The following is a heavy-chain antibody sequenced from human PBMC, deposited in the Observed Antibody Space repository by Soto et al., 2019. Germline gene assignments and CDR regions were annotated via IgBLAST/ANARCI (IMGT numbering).Heavy chain of an antibody. Sequence: PGESLKISCKGSGYSFTSYWIGWVRQMPGKGLEWMGIIYPGDSDTRYSPSFQGQVTISADKSISTAYLQWSSLKASDTAMYYCARLNSHHTYYDFWSGYSYYYYYGMDVWGQGTTVTVSS. CDR3: ARLNSHHTYYDFWSGYSYYYYYGMDV. V-gene: IGHV5-51*01. J-gene: IGHJ6*02. CDR2: IYPGDSDT. D-gene: IGHD3-3*01. CDR1: GYSFTSYW.